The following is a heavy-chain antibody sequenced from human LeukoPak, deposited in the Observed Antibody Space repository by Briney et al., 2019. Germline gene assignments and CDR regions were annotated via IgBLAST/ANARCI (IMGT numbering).Heavy chain of an antibody. J-gene: IGHJ6*02. CDR3: ARVLGELDV. D-gene: IGHD3-3*01. CDR1: GGSISSYS. Sequence: MSSETLSLTCTVSGGSISSYSWSWIRQPPGKGLEWIGYIYYSGSTNYNPSLKSRVTISVDMSKNQFSLKLSSVTAADTAVYYCARVLGELDVWGQGTTVTVSS. CDR2: IYYSGST. V-gene: IGHV4-59*01.